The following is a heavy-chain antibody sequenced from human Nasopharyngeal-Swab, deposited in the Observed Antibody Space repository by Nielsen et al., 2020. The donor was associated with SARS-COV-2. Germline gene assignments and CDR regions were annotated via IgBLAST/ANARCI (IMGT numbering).Heavy chain of an antibody. CDR1: GFTFDDCA. CDR3: AKGDTAMVTSMQQWLATGGLIDY. D-gene: IGHD5-18*01. CDR2: ISWNSGSI. J-gene: IGHJ4*02. Sequence: GGSLRLSCAASGFTFDDCAMHWVRQAPGKGLEWVSGISWNSGSIGYADSVKGRFTISRDNAKNSLYLQMNSLRAEDTALYYCAKGDTAMVTSMQQWLATGGLIDYWGQGTLVTVSS. V-gene: IGHV3-9*01.